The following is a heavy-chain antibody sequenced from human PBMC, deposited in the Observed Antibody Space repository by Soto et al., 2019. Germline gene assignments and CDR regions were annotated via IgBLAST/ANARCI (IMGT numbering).Heavy chain of an antibody. V-gene: IGHV1-69*08. J-gene: IGHJ4*02. CDR1: GGTFSSYT. D-gene: IGHD4-17*01. Sequence: QVQLVQSGAEVKKPGSSVKVSCKASGGTFSSYTISWVRQAPGQGLEWMGRIIPILGIANYAQKFQGRVTSXEDSSXXTAYMEVSSLRSEDTAVYYCARDGGHDYGDYYFDYWGQGTLVTVSS. CDR3: ARDGGHDYGDYYFDY. CDR2: IIPILGIA.